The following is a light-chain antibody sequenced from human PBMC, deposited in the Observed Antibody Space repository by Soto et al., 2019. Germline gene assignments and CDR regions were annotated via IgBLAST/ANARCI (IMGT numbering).Light chain of an antibody. CDR1: QGVSSY. CDR2: SAS. CDR3: QQYDSYPHT. Sequence: AIRMTQSPSSFSVSTGDRATITCRASQGVSSYLAWYQQKPAEAPKLLINSASTMQSGVPARFSGSGSGTDFTLTISCLQSEDFATYYCQQYDSYPHTFGGGTKVEIK. J-gene: IGKJ4*01. V-gene: IGKV1-8*01.